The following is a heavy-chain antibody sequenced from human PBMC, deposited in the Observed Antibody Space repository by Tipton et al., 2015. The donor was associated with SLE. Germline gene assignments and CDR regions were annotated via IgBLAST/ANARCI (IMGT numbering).Heavy chain of an antibody. D-gene: IGHD3-16*01. CDR3: ANSGLTFGGTKDYGMDV. J-gene: IGHJ6*02. Sequence: GSLRLSCAASGFTFSSYGMHWVRQAPGKGLEWVAFIRYDGSNKYYADSVKGRFTISRDNSKNTLYLQMNSLRAEDTAVYYCANSGLTFGGTKDYGMDVWGQGTTVTVSS. CDR2: IRYDGSNK. CDR1: GFTFSSYG. V-gene: IGHV3-30*02.